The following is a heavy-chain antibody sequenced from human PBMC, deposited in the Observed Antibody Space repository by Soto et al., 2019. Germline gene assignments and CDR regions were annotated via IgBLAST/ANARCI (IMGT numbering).Heavy chain of an antibody. D-gene: IGHD3-9*01. CDR1: GFTFSSYE. Sequence: VGSLRLSCAASGFTFSSYEMNWVRQAPGKGLEWVSYISSSGSTIYYADSVKGRFTISRDNAKNSLYLQMNSLRAEDTAVYYCARAVNFDWLYYFDYWGQGTLVTVSS. CDR3: ARAVNFDWLYYFDY. V-gene: IGHV3-48*03. J-gene: IGHJ4*02. CDR2: ISSSGSTI.